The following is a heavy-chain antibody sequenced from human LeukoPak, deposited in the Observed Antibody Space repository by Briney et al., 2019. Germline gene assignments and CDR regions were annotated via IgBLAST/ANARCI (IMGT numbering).Heavy chain of an antibody. CDR1: GGSISSGDYY. CDR3: ARAHQLLPAYNWFDP. CDR2: IYYSGST. V-gene: IGHV4-30-4*01. D-gene: IGHD2-2*01. J-gene: IGHJ5*02. Sequence: PSETLSLTCTVSGGSISSGDYYWSWIRQPPGKGLEWIGYIYYSGSTYYNPSLKSRVTISVDTSKNQFSLKLSSVTAADTAVYYCARAHQLLPAYNWFDPWDQGTLVTVSS.